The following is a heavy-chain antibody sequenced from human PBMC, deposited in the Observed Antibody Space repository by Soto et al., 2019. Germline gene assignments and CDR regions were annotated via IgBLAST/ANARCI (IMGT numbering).Heavy chain of an antibody. V-gene: IGHV3-7*05. D-gene: IGHD2-8*01. CDR2: IKKDGSRT. CDR3: ARDVSPGTSTLYLDAFDI. J-gene: IGHJ3*02. Sequence: EAQLVESGGGLVQPGGSLRLSCAASGFSLGSYWMTWVRQAPGKGLEWVANIKKDGSRTSYLDSVRGRFTISRDNVGNSLSLPMDSLRAEDTGLYFCARDVSPGTSTLYLDAFDIWGQGTMVTVSS. CDR1: GFSLGSYW.